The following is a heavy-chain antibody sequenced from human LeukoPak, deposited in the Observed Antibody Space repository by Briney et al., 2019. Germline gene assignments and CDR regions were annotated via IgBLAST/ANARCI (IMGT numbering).Heavy chain of an antibody. CDR1: GYTFSSYY. CDR2: INPSGGIT. D-gene: IGHD2-15*01. V-gene: IGHV1-46*01. CDR3: AMAAVGYCSGGSCFNWFDP. Sequence: ASVKVSCKASGYTFSSYYMHWVRQAPGQGLEWMGIINPSGGITSYAQKFQGRVTMTRDTSTSTVYMELSSLRSEDTAVYYCAMAAVGYCSGGSCFNWFDPWGQGTLVTVSS. J-gene: IGHJ5*02.